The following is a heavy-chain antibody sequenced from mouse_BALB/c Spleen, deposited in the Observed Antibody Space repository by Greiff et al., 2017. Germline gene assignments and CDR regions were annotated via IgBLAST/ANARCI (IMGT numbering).Heavy chain of an antibody. V-gene: IGHV1-47*01. CDR2: FHPYNDDT. J-gene: IGHJ4*01. CDR1: GYTFTTYP. CDR3: ARGLGYYYAMDY. D-gene: IGHD3-3*01. Sequence: VKLQESGAELVKPGASVKMSCKAFGYTFTTYPIEWMKQNHGKSLEWIGNFHPYNDDTKYNEKFKGKAKLTVEKSSSTVYLELSRLTSDDSAVYYCARGLGYYYAMDYWGQGTSVTVSS.